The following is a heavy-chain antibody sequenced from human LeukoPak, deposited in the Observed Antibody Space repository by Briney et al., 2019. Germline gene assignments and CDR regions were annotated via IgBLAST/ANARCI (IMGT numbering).Heavy chain of an antibody. D-gene: IGHD3-22*01. CDR1: GFTFSDYY. J-gene: IGHJ4*02. V-gene: IGHV3-11*04. CDR3: ARDEPAYYDSSGYCDY. CDR2: ISSSGSTI. Sequence: KPGGSLRLSCAASGFTFSDYYMSWIRQAPGKGLEGVSYISSSGSTIYYADSVKGRFTISRDNDKNSLYLQMNSLRAEDTAVYYCARDEPAYYDSSGYCDYWGQGTLVTVSS.